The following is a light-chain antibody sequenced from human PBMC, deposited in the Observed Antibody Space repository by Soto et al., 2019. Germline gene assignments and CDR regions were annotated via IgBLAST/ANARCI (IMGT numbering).Light chain of an antibody. CDR1: QSVSIN. CDR3: QQLNSYPLT. CDR2: GAS. V-gene: IGKV3-15*01. Sequence: EIVLRQSPGTLSLSPGERPTLSCRASQSVSINYLAWYQQKPGQAPRLLIYGASTRATGIPARFSGSGSGTEFTLTISSLQSEDFATYYCQQLNSYPLTFGGGTKVDIK. J-gene: IGKJ4*01.